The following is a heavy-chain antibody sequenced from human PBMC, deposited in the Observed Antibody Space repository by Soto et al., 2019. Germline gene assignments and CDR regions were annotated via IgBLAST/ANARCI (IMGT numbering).Heavy chain of an antibody. Sequence: SETLSLTCTVSGGSISSYYWSWIRQPPGKGLEWIGYIYYSGSTNYNPSLKSRVTISVDTSKNQFSLKLSSVTAADTAVYYCARAIVATTHFDYWGQGTLVTVSS. CDR1: GGSISSYY. V-gene: IGHV4-59*01. CDR3: ARAIVATTHFDY. CDR2: IYYSGST. J-gene: IGHJ4*02. D-gene: IGHD5-12*01.